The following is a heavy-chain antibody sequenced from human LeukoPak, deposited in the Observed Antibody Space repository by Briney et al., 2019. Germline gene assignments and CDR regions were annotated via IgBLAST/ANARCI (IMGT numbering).Heavy chain of an antibody. Sequence: GGSLRLSCAACGMAVRTNYISWVGQAAGRGLAGVSGISGSGGSTYYAGSVKGRFTISRDISKNTLYLQMNSLRAEDTAVYYCAKDEGSGWYYFDYWGQGSLVTVSS. CDR2: ISGSGGST. CDR1: GMAVRTNY. J-gene: IGHJ4*02. V-gene: IGHV3-23*01. CDR3: AKDEGSGWYYFDY. D-gene: IGHD6-19*01.